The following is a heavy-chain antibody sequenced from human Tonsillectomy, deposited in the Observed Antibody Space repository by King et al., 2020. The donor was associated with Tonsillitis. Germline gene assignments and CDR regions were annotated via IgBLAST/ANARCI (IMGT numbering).Heavy chain of an antibody. CDR1: GFTFSSYG. V-gene: IGHV3-33*01. D-gene: IGHD2-21*01. CDR2: IWYDGSKK. CDR3: ARDPGYCGGDCYDY. Sequence: QLVQSGGGVVQPGRSLRLSCAASGFTFSSYGMHWVRQAPGKGLEWVAVIWYDGSKKYYADSVKGRFTIYRDNSKNTLYLQMNSLRAEDTAVYYCARDPGYCGGDCYDYWGQGTLVTVSS. J-gene: IGHJ4*02.